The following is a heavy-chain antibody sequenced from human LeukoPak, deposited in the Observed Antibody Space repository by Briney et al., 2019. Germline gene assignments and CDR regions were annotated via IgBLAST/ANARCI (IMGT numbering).Heavy chain of an antibody. D-gene: IGHD3-3*01. Sequence: PGGSLRLSCAASGLAYTNYWMHWVRQVPGKGLVWVSRIDIDGSGTSYADSVKGRFTISRDNAKNTLYLQMNSLRAEDTAVYYCATIFDYWGQGILVTVSS. CDR1: GLAYTNYW. V-gene: IGHV3-74*01. CDR3: ATIFDY. J-gene: IGHJ4*02. CDR2: IDIDGSGT.